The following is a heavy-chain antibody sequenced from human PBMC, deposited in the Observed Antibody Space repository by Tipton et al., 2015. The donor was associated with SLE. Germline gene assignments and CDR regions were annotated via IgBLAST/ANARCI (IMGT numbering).Heavy chain of an antibody. CDR1: GYTFTSYG. D-gene: IGHD3-10*01. CDR3: ARGGLLWFGDRRGDAFHI. CDR2: ISTYDGDT. V-gene: IGHV1-18*01. J-gene: IGHJ3*02. Sequence: QVQLVQSGAEVKKPGASVRVSCTASGYTFTSYGIIWVRQAPGQGLEWMGWISTYDGDTKYAQKFQGRVTMTTDTSTSTAYMELRSLRSDDTAFYYCARGGLLWFGDRRGDAFHIWGQGTMVTVSS.